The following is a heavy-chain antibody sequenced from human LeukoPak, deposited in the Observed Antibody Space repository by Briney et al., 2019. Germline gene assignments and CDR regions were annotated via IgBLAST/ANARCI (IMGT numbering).Heavy chain of an antibody. CDR3: ARDPLPYYYDSSGYYYDY. CDR1: GFTFSSYW. Sequence: GGSLRLSCAASGFTFSSYWMSWVRQAPGKGLEWVANINHDGSEKYYVDSVKGRFTISRDNAKNSLYLQMNSLRAEDTAVYYCARDPLPYYYDSSGYYYDYWGQGTLVTLSS. CDR2: INHDGSEK. J-gene: IGHJ4*02. V-gene: IGHV3-7*01. D-gene: IGHD3-22*01.